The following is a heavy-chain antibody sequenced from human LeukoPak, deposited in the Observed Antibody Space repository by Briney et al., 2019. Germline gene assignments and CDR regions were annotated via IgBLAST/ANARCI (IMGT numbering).Heavy chain of an antibody. CDR3: AKMAGMKYGRLYLHH. D-gene: IGHD3-16*02. J-gene: IGHJ4*02. CDR1: GFTFRNFA. Sequence: GGSLRLSCAASGFTFRNFARRWVRQAPGKVLGWVSAIGGHGGRGVFYADSGKGRFIISRDNSKNRLFLRMDSLRVEDTAIYYCAKMAGMKYGRLYLHHWGQGTLVSASS. CDR2: IGGHGGRGV. V-gene: IGHV3-23*01.